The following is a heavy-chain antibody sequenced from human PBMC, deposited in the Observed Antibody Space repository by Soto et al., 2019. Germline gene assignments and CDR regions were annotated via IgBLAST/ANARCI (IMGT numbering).Heavy chain of an antibody. Sequence: EVQLVESGGGLVQPGGSLRLSCAASGFTLSNYAVNWVRQAPGKGLEWVSYISSDSRYIYYGDSVKGRFTSSRDNARNSVYLQMNSLRDEDTAVYYCARIKLVEFFFINVDVYDIDVWGQGTPVTVSS. V-gene: IGHV3-48*02. CDR1: GFTLSNYA. CDR2: ISSDSRYI. CDR3: ARIKLVEFFFINVDVYDIDV. J-gene: IGHJ6*02. D-gene: IGHD3-16*01.